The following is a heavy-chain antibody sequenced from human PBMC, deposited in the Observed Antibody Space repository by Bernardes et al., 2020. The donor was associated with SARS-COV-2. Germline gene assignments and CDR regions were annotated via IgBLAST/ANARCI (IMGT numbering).Heavy chain of an antibody. V-gene: IGHV3-23*01. CDR2: ISGSGGTT. Sequence: GGSLRLSCAASGFTFSNFALSWVRQLPGKRLEWVSAISGSGGTTYSADSVKGRFAISRDNSRNTLYLQMNSLRAEDTATYYCVKSPTSIFYYYGLDVWGQGATVTVSS. CDR1: GFTFSNFA. CDR3: VKSPTSIFYYYGLDV. D-gene: IGHD1-1*01. J-gene: IGHJ6*02.